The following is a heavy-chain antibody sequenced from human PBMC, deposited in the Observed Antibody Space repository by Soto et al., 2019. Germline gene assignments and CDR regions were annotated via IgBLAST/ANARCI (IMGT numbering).Heavy chain of an antibody. Sequence: TLSLTCAISGDSVSSDSAAWNWIRQSPSRGLEWLGRTYYRSKWFHDYAVSVKSRIIINADTSKNQFSLQLTSVTPEDTAIYYCVRAPPVIGANWFDPWGQGTLVTVSS. CDR1: GDSVSSDSAA. D-gene: IGHD1-26*01. V-gene: IGHV6-1*01. CDR2: TYYRSKWFH. J-gene: IGHJ5*02. CDR3: VRAPPVIGANWFDP.